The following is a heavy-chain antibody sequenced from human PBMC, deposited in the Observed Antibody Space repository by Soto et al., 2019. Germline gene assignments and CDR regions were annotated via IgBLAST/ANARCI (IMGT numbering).Heavy chain of an antibody. CDR1: GFTFSSYA. Sequence: QVQLVESGGGVVQPGRSLRLSCAASGFTFSSYAMHWVRQAPGKGLEWVAVISYDGSNKYYADSVKGRFTISRDTSKNTLYLQRNSRRDKDTAGYYCEEDAVQGGGNHNSRYPKDYWGQGTLVTVSS. D-gene: IGHD1-20*01. V-gene: IGHV3-30-3*01. CDR3: EEDAVQGGGNHNSRYPKDY. J-gene: IGHJ4*02. CDR2: ISYDGSNK.